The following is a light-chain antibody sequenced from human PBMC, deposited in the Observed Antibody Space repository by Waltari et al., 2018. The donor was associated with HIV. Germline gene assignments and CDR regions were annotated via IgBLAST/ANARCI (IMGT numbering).Light chain of an antibody. CDR2: SNN. J-gene: IGLJ3*02. CDR1: SSNIGSNN. CDR3: AAWDDSLNGHWV. V-gene: IGLV1-44*01. Sequence: QSVLTQPPSASGTPGQRVTISCSGSSSNIGSNNVNWYQQLPGTAPKLLIYSNNQRPSGFPDRFSGSKSGTSASLAISGLQSEDEADYYCAAWDDSLNGHWVFGGGTKLTVL.